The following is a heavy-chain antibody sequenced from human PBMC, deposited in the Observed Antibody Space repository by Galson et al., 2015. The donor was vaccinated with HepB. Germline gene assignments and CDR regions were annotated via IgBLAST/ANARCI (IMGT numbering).Heavy chain of an antibody. CDR3: AKVFSEDYYDSSGGGY. D-gene: IGHD3-22*01. J-gene: IGHJ4*02. CDR1: GFTFSSYA. Sequence: SLRLSCAASGFTFSSYAMSWVRQAPGKGLEWVSAISGSGGSTYYADSVKGQFTISRDNSKNTLYLQMNSLRAEDTAVYYCAKVFSEDYYDSSGGGYWGQGTLVTVSS. CDR2: ISGSGGST. V-gene: IGHV3-23*01.